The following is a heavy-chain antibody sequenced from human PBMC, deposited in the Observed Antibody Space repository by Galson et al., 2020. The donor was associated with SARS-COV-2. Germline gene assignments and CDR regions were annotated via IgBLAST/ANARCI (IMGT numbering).Heavy chain of an antibody. CDR2: IYTVVNT. D-gene: IGHD1-26*01. J-gene: IGHJ4*02. CDR3: ARASRWDLDFDH. Sequence: SQTLSLPCTVSGSPISRGSYYRSWLRQPAGKGLEWIGRIYTVVNTNYNPSLKSRVTISVDTSKNQLSLKLNSVTAADTAVYYCARASRWDLDFDHWGRGTLATVSS. CDR1: GSPISRGSYY. V-gene: IGHV4-61*02.